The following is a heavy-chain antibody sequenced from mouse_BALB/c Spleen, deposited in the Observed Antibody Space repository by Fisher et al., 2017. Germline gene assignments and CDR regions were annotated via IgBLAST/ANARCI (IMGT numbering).Heavy chain of an antibody. J-gene: IGHJ4*01. CDR3: ARSEDGFYAMDY. Sequence: KFKGKATLTADKSSSTAYMQLSSLASEDSAVYYCARSEDGFYAMDYWGQGTSVTVSS. V-gene: IGHV1-87*01. D-gene: IGHD2-3*01.